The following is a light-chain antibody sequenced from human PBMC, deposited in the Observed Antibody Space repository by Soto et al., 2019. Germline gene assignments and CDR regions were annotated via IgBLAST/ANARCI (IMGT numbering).Light chain of an antibody. CDR1: QSVSSY. V-gene: IGKV3-11*01. Sequence: EIVLTQSPATLSLSPGERATLSCRASQSVSSYLAWYQQKPGQAPRLLIYDASNMATGIPARFSGSGSGTDFTLTISSLEPEDFAVYYCQQSSNWLTFGGGTKVEIK. CDR2: DAS. CDR3: QQSSNWLT. J-gene: IGKJ4*01.